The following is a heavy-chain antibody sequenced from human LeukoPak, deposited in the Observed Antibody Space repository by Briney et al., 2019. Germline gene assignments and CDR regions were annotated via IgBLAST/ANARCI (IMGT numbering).Heavy chain of an antibody. Sequence: PGRFLRLSCEASGFTFNNYAMHWVRQAPGKGLEWVAVIFSYGTDKYYADSVKGRFTISRDNAKNSLYLQMNSLRAEDTAVYYCARGHVTVSAHDDAFDIWGQGTMVTVSS. CDR3: ARGHVTVSAHDDAFDI. J-gene: IGHJ3*02. V-gene: IGHV3-30*04. CDR2: IFSYGTDK. D-gene: IGHD5/OR15-5a*01. CDR1: GFTFNNYA.